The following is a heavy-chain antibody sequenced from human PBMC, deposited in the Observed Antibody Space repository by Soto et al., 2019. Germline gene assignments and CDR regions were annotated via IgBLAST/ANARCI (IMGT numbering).Heavy chain of an antibody. D-gene: IGHD2-15*01. V-gene: IGHV3-15*01. CDR1: GFTFSNYW. Sequence: GGSLRLSCAASGFTFSNYWMSWVRQAPGKGLDWVGRIKSKSDGGTTEYAAPVRGRFTISRDDSKNTLYLQMNSLKTEDTAVYYCTTDLWRIAVVVGSTGYFNPWGQGTLVTVSS. CDR2: IKSKSDGGTT. J-gene: IGHJ5*02. CDR3: TTDLWRIAVVVGSTGYFNP.